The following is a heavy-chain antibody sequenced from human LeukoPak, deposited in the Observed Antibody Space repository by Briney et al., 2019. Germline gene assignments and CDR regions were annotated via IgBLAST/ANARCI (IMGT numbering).Heavy chain of an antibody. CDR2: IKQDGSDK. CDR3: ARDYD. V-gene: IGHV3-7*01. CDR1: GFTFSSNW. Sequence: PGGSLRVSCAASGFTFSSNWMSWVRQAPGKGLEWVANIKQDGSDKYYVDSVKGRFTISRDNAKNSLYLQMNSLRAEDTAVYYCARDYDWGQGTLVTVSS. J-gene: IGHJ4*02. D-gene: IGHD3-16*01.